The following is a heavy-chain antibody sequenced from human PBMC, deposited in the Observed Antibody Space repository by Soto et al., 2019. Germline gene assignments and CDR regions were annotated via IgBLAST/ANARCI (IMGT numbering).Heavy chain of an antibody. D-gene: IGHD6-13*01. Sequence: ASVKGSCKGSGYTLTVDYGGWVRKANRQGLEWMGIINPSGGSTSYAQKFQGRVTMTRDTSTSTVYMELSSLRSEDTAVYYCARASVLSGIAAAGKVFDYYGMDVWGQGTTVTVSS. CDR1: GYTLTVDY. CDR3: ARASVLSGIAAAGKVFDYYGMDV. J-gene: IGHJ6*02. V-gene: IGHV1-46*01. CDR2: INPSGGST.